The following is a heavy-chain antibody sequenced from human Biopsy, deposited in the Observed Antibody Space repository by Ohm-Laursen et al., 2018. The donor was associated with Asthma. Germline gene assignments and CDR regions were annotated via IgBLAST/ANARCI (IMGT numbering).Heavy chain of an antibody. V-gene: IGHV4-30-2*06. CDR2: IYRNGDT. J-gene: IGHJ4*02. D-gene: IGHD2-21*02. CDR1: GDSIDSGDYS. CDR3: ARGWNCGGDCYSLDY. Sequence: SQTLSLTCGVSGDSIDSGDYSWTWIRQSPGVGLEWIGYIYRNGDTYYNPTLKNRVTISIDRSKNQFSQRLRSVTAADTAVYYCARGWNCGGDCYSLDYWGQGTLVTVSS.